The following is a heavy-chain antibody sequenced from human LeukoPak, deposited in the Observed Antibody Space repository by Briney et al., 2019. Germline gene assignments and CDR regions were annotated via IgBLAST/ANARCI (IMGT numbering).Heavy chain of an antibody. Sequence: PSETLSLTCAVYGGSFSGYYWSWIRQPPGKGLEWIGEINHSGSTNYNPSLKSRVTISVDTSKNQFSLKLSSVTAADTAVHYCARGSRSPAYSSSWYPWYFDYWGQGTLVTVSS. CDR3: ARGSRSPAYSSSWYPWYFDY. CDR1: GGSFSGYY. D-gene: IGHD6-13*01. J-gene: IGHJ4*02. CDR2: INHSGST. V-gene: IGHV4-34*01.